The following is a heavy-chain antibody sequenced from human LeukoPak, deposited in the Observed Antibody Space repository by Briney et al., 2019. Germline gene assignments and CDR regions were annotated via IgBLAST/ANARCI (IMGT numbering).Heavy chain of an antibody. CDR2: IYYSGST. CDR3: ARLQGFGEPPPVRAFDI. CDR1: GGSISSYY. J-gene: IGHJ3*02. D-gene: IGHD3-10*01. Sequence: SETLSLTCTVSGGSISSYYWSWLRQPPGKGLEWLGYIYYSGSTNYNPSLKSRVTISVDTSKNQFSLKLSSVTAADTAVYYCARLQGFGEPPPVRAFDIWGQGTMVTVSS. V-gene: IGHV4-59*01.